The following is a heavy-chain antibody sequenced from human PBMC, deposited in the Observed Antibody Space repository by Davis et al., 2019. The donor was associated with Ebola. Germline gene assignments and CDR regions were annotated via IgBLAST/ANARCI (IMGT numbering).Heavy chain of an antibody. CDR1: GDSMSDYY. CDR2: IYYSGTT. V-gene: IGHV4-59*01. CDR3: ARGVVAVTLDGMDV. D-gene: IGHD2-15*01. J-gene: IGHJ6*02. Sequence: SETLSLTCTVSGDSMSDYYYNWIRQPPGRGLEWIGNIYYSGTTNLNPSLKSRVTISGDTSKNQFSLKLSSVTAADTAVYYCARGVVAVTLDGMDVWGQGTTVTVSS.